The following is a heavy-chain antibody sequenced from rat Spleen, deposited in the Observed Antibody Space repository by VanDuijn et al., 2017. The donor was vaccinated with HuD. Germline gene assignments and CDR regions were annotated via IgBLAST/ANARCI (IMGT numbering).Heavy chain of an antibody. CDR3: ARLSYDGYYWFAY. V-gene: IGHV5-22*01. CDR1: GFTFSDYY. D-gene: IGHD1-12*03. Sequence: EVQLVESGGGLVQPGRSMKLSCAASGFTFSDYYMAWVRQAPKKGLEWVASISYEGSSTYYGDSVKGRFTISRDNAKSTLYLQMDSLRSEDTATYYCARLSYDGYYWFAYWGQGTLVTVSS. CDR2: ISYEGSST. J-gene: IGHJ3*01.